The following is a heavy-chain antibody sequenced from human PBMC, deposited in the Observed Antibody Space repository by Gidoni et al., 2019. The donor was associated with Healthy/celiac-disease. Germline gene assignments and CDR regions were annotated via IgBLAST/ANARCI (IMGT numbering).Heavy chain of an antibody. CDR1: GCTFSSYS. V-gene: IGHV3-48*02. D-gene: IGHD2-2*01. J-gene: IGHJ5*02. CDR2: ISSSSSTI. Sequence: EVQLVESGGGLVQPGGSMRLSCAASGCTFSSYSMNWVRQAPGKGLEWVSYISSSSSTIYYADSVKGRFTISRDNAKNSLYLQMNSLRDEDTAVYYCARLVPAADNWFDPWGQGTLVTVSS. CDR3: ARLVPAADNWFDP.